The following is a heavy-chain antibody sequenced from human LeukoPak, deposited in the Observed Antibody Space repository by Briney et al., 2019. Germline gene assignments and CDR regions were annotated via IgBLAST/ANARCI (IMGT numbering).Heavy chain of an antibody. Sequence: ASVKVSCEASGYTFINYDINWLRQATGQGLEWMGWMNPNNGRTGYAQKFQGRVTMTRNSSISTAYMELNTLTSDDTAVYYCARGSWITGTTSYYYHMDVWGKGTTVTVSS. CDR1: GYTFINYD. D-gene: IGHD1-7*01. V-gene: IGHV1-8*01. CDR3: ARGSWITGTTSYYYHMDV. J-gene: IGHJ6*03. CDR2: MNPNNGRT.